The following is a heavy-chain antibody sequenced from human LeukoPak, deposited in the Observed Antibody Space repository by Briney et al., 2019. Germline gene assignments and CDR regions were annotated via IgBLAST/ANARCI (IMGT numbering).Heavy chain of an antibody. V-gene: IGHV1-24*01. CDR2: FDPEDGET. J-gene: IGHJ4*02. D-gene: IGHD3-10*01. CDR3: ATDLLWFGESFPGGV. Sequence: ASVKVSCKVSGYTLTELSMHWVRQAPGKGLEWMGGFDPEDGETIYAQKFQGRVTMTEDTSTDTAYMELSSLRSEDTAVYYCATDLLWFGESFPGGVWGQGTLVTVSS. CDR1: GYTLTELS.